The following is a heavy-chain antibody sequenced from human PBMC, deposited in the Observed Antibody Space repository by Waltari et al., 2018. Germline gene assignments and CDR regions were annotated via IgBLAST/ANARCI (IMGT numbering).Heavy chain of an antibody. CDR3: AKGDSSTWTRMDV. CDR2: ISYDGSNK. Sequence: QEQLVESGGGVVQPGGALRLSCEAPGFSFGAFPRNWVRQAPGKGLGWVAVISYDGSNKHYADSVKGRFTISRDNSKNTLYLEMNSLRPEDKGMYYCAKGDSSTWTRMDVWGQGTTVTVSS. D-gene: IGHD6-13*01. CDR1: GFSFGAFP. V-gene: IGHV3-30*18. J-gene: IGHJ6*02.